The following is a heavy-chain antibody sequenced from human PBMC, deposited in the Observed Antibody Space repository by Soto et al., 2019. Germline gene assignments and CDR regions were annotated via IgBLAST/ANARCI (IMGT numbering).Heavy chain of an antibody. CDR1: GFTFSSYT. Sequence: EVQLLESGGGLVQPGGSLRLSCAASGFTFSSYTMSWVRQAPGNGLEGVSAISSCGGTSHYADSVKGRCTISRNNSKNTRYLEKNRVRAEGTAVYYYAEGGTTVRVLGCFAYWGQVTLVTVSS. CDR3: AEGGTTVRVLGCFAY. D-gene: IGHD1-7*01. V-gene: IGHV3-23*01. CDR2: ISSCGGTS. J-gene: IGHJ4*02.